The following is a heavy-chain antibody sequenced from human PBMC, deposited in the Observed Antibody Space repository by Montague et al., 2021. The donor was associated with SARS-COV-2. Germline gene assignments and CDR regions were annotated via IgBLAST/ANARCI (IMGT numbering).Heavy chain of an antibody. Sequence: SETLSLTCGVSGASVTSTNWWSWFRQPTGKGLEWIGEIYHTGNTNYSPSLKNRVSISLDKSKNQLSLRLNSVTAADTAVYYCASPKEGSGYYRPFDYWGQGILVTVSS. CDR2: IYHTGNT. CDR1: GASVTSTNW. D-gene: IGHD3-22*01. J-gene: IGHJ4*02. CDR3: ASPKEGSGYYRPFDY. V-gene: IGHV4-4*02.